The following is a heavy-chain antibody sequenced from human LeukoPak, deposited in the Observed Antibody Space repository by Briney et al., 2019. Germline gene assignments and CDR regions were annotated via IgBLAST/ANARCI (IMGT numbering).Heavy chain of an antibody. J-gene: IGHJ5*02. CDR1: GDSISGHY. V-gene: IGHV4-59*11. D-gene: IGHD1-14*01. CDR2: VHNSGSS. Sequence: PSETLSLTCSVSGDSISGHYWSWIRQSPGKGLEWIGYVHNSGSSNSNPSLKSRVTTSVDTSKNQFSLKLSSVTAADTAVYYCARGSTGQYDPWGQGILVTVSS. CDR3: ARGSTGQYDP.